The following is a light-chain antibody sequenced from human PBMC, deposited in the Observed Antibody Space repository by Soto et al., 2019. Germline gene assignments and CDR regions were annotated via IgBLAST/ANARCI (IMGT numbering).Light chain of an antibody. CDR1: SSDVGGYNY. V-gene: IGLV2-14*01. J-gene: IGLJ1*01. Sequence: QFALTQPASVSGSPGQSITISCTGTSSDVGGYNYVSWYQQHPGKAPKLMIYDVSNRPSGVSNRFSGSKSGNTASLTISGLQAEDEDDYYCSSYTSSSTPPYVFGAGTKLTVL. CDR3: SSYTSSSTPPYV. CDR2: DVS.